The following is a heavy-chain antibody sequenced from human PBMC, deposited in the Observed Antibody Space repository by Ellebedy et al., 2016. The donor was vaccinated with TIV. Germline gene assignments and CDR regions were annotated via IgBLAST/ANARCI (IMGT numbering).Heavy chain of an antibody. CDR2: INPNSGGT. CDR1: GYTFTGYY. Sequence: ASVKVSXXASGYTFTGYYMHWVRQAPGQGLEWMGWINPNSGGTNYAQKFQGRVTMTRDTSISTAYMELSRLRSDDTAVYYCASGGYDSSGYYGWFDPWGQGTLVTVSS. D-gene: IGHD3-22*01. V-gene: IGHV1-2*02. CDR3: ASGGYDSSGYYGWFDP. J-gene: IGHJ5*02.